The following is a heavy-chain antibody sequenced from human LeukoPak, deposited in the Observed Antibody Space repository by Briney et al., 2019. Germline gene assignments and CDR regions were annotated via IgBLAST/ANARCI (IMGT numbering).Heavy chain of an antibody. CDR1: GGTFSSYA. CDR2: IIPILGIA. V-gene: IGHV1-69*04. CDR3: ARVPMDV. J-gene: IGHJ6*02. Sequence: SVKVSCKASGGTFSSYAISWVRQAPGQGLEWMGRIIPILGIANYAQKFQGRVTMTRDTSISTAYMELSRLRSDDTAVYYCARVPMDVWGQGTTVTVSS.